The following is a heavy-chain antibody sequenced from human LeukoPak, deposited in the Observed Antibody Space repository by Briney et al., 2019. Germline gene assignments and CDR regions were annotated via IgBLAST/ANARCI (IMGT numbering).Heavy chain of an antibody. D-gene: IGHD4-17*01. J-gene: IGHJ5*02. CDR1: GFTFSISA. CDR3: AKLLMANDYGDP. Sequence: GGSLRLSCAASGFTFSISAMKWVRQAPGKGLEWVSSISGGGTTYYADSVRGRFIISRDNSKHTLYLQMNSLRAEDTAVYYCAKLLMANDYGDPWGQGTLVTVSS. V-gene: IGHV3-23*01. CDR2: ISGGGTT.